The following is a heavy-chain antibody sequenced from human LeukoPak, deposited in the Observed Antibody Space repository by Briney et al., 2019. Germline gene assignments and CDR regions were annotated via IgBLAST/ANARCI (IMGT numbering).Heavy chain of an antibody. CDR1: GFTFSSYA. J-gene: IGHJ6*02. D-gene: IGHD6-13*01. CDR2: ISGSGGST. Sequence: GGSLRLSCAASGFTFSSYAMSWVRQAPGKGLEWVSAISGSGGSTYYADSVKGRFTISRDSSKNTLYLQMNSLRAEDTAVYYCANPIAAAGKTYYYYYGMDVWGQGTTVTVSS. CDR3: ANPIAAAGKTYYYYYGMDV. V-gene: IGHV3-23*01.